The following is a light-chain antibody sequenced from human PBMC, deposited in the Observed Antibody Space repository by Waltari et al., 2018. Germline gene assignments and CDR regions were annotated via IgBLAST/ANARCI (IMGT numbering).Light chain of an antibody. CDR1: QSLYSNGYNF. CDR3: MQARQSPII. V-gene: IGKV2-28*01. CDR2: VAS. J-gene: IGKJ5*01. Sequence: DIVMIQSPLSLTVTPGAPASISCRSSQSLYSNGYNFLEWYLQKPGQSPQLLIYVASNRASGVPDRFSGSGSGTDFTLKISRVEAEDAGVYYCMQARQSPIIFGQGTRLEIK.